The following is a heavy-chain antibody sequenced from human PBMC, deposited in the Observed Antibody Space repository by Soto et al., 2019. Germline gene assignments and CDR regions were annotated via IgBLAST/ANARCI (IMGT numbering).Heavy chain of an antibody. V-gene: IGHV4-31*03. CDR1: GGSISSGGYY. J-gene: IGHJ6*03. CDR2: IYYSGST. Sequence: SETVSLTCTVSGGSISSGGYYWSWIRQHPGKGLEWIGYIYYSGSTYYNPSLKSRVTISVDTSKNQFSLKLSSVTAADTAVYYCARDLARPPYMDVWGKGTTVTVSS. D-gene: IGHD6-6*01. CDR3: ARDLARPPYMDV.